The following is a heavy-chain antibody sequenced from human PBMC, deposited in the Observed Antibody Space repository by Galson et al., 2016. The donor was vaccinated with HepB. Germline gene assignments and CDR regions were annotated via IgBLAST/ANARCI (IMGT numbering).Heavy chain of an antibody. CDR3: ARGGDNWIRPWFDP. D-gene: IGHD1-20*01. V-gene: IGHV4-31*03. J-gene: IGHJ5*02. CDR2: IYYTGGT. CDR1: GASISSVDHY. Sequence: TLSLTCTVSGASISSVDHYWTWIRQHPGKGLEWIGYIYYTGGTYYNLSLKSRLSMSVDTSKNQFSLKLNSVTAADTAVYCCARGGDNWIRPWFDPWGQGTLVTVSS.